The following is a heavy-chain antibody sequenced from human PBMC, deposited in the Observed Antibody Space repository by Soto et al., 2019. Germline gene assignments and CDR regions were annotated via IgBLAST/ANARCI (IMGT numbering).Heavy chain of an antibody. J-gene: IGHJ5*02. D-gene: IGHD3-3*01. CDR1: GYTFTGYY. CDR2: INPNSGGT. V-gene: IGHV1-2*04. CDR3: AGGREYDFWSGYYYIEDWFDP. Sequence: ASVKVSCKASGYTFTGYYMHWVRQAPGQGLEWMGWINPNSGGTNYAQKFQGWVTMTRDTSISTAYMELSRLRSDDTAVYYCAGGREYDFWSGYYYIEDWFDPWGQGTLVTVSS.